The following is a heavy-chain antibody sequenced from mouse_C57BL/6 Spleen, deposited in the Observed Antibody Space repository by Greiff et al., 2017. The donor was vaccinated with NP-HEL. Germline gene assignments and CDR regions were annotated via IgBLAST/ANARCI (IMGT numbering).Heavy chain of an antibody. V-gene: IGHV1-62-2*01. D-gene: IGHD2-4*01. CDR2: FYPGSGSI. CDR3: ARSDYYDYPYYFDY. CDR1: GYTFTEYT. J-gene: IGHJ2*01. Sequence: QVQLQHSGAELVKPGASVKLSCKASGYTFTEYTIHWVKQRSGQGLEWIGWFYPGSGSIKYNEKFKGKATLTAEKSSSTAYMQLSSLTSEDSAVYFCARSDYYDYPYYFDYWGQGTTLTVSS.